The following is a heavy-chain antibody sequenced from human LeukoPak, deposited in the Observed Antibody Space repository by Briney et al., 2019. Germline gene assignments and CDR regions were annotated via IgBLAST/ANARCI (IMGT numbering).Heavy chain of an antibody. J-gene: IGHJ3*02. Sequence: PSETLSLTCTVSGAAISVYEWTWIRQPPGKGLEWIGYLYDTGITNYSPSLKSRVTISVDTSNNQISLKLTSVTAADTAIYFYAKEGMRSEDTTADDSFDIWGQGTTVTVSS. CDR1: GAAISVYE. D-gene: IGHD2/OR15-2a*01. CDR2: LYDTGIT. V-gene: IGHV4-4*08. CDR3: AKEGMRSEDTTADDSFDI.